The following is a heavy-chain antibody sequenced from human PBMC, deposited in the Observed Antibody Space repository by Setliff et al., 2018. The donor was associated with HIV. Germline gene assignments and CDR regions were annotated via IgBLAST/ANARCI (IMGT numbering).Heavy chain of an antibody. J-gene: IGHJ6*03. CDR3: ARDRVESLWFGDLNYMDV. CDR1: GFTFSRYG. V-gene: IGHV3-33*01. Sequence: SLRLSCAASGFTFSRYGMHWVRQAPGKGLEWVAILWDDGSDKYYADSVKGRFTISRDNFKNTLYLQMHSLRVEDTAVYYCARDRVESLWFGDLNYMDVWGKGTTVTVSS. CDR2: LWDDGSDK. D-gene: IGHD3-10*01.